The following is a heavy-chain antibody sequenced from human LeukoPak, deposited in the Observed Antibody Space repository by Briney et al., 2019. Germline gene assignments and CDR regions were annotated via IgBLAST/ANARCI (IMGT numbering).Heavy chain of an antibody. CDR1: GYTFTGYY. V-gene: IGHV7-4-1*02. Sequence: ASVKVSCKSSGYTFTGYYMHWVRQAPGQGLEWMGWINTNTGNPTYAQGFTGRFVFSLDTSVSTAYLQISSLKAEDTAVYYCARDGYSSGWYVASNWFDPWGQGTLVTVSS. J-gene: IGHJ5*02. CDR3: ARDGYSSGWYVASNWFDP. D-gene: IGHD6-19*01. CDR2: INTNTGNP.